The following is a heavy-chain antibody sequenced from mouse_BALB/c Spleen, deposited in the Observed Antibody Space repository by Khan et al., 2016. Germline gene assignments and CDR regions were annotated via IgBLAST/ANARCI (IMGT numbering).Heavy chain of an antibody. CDR3: ATDGYYNQ. V-gene: IGHV14-3*02. Sequence: VQLQQSGAELVKPGASVKLSCTASGCNIRDTYVHWVKQRPEQGLEWIGRIDPANGNSKYDPKFQGKATITADKSSNTAYLQIRSLTSEDTAAYYCATDGYYNQWGQGTTLTVSS. D-gene: IGHD2-3*01. CDR1: GCNIRDTY. J-gene: IGHJ2*01. CDR2: IDPANGNS.